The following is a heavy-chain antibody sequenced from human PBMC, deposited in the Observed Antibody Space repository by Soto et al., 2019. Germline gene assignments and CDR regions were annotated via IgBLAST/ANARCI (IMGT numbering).Heavy chain of an antibody. CDR2: INQDGSEK. V-gene: IGHV3-7*03. J-gene: IGHJ5*02. CDR3: ARDRGSRWYEDWFDH. Sequence: GGSLRLSCIASGFTFRGYWMSWVRQAPGKGPEWVANINQDGSEKNYVDSVKGRFTISRDNAKDSLSLQMNSLRADDTAVYYCARDRGSRWYEDWFDHWGQGTLVTVSS. D-gene: IGHD6-13*01. CDR1: GFTFRGYW.